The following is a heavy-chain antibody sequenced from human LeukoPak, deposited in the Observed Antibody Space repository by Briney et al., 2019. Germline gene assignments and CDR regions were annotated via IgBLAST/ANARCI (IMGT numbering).Heavy chain of an antibody. CDR2: IYYSGST. D-gene: IGHD1-1*01. CDR3: ARCVERENWHYYYYYMDV. CDR1: GGSISSSSYY. Sequence: TSETLSLTCTVSGGSISSSSYYWGWIRQPPGKGLEWIGSIYYSGSTYYNPSLKSRVTISVDTSKNQFSLKLSSVTAADTAVYYCARCVERENWHYYYYYMDVWGKGTTVTVSS. V-gene: IGHV4-39*07. J-gene: IGHJ6*03.